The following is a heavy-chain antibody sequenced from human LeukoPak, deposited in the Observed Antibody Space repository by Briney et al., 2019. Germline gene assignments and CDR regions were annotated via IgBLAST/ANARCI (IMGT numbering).Heavy chain of an antibody. CDR1: GFTFSNYW. CDR3: SRGTHDSGDYPASRRGIPTAPFDY. J-gene: IGHJ4*02. Sequence: GGFLRLSCVFSGFTFSNYWMSWVRQAPGKGLEWVANIKQDESEKHYVDSVKGRFTVSKDNSRNTVYLQMDSLRAEDTAVYYCSRGTHDSGDYPASRRGIPTAPFDYWGQGTLVTVSS. D-gene: IGHD4-17*01. CDR2: IKQDESEK. V-gene: IGHV3-7*01.